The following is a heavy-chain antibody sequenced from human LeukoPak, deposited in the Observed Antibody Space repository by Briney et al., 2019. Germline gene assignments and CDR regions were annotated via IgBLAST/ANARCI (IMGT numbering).Heavy chain of an antibody. J-gene: IGHJ4*02. V-gene: IGHV3-74*01. D-gene: IGHD1-1*01. CDR1: GFTFSNYW. Sequence: PGGSLRLSCAASGFTFSNYWMHWARQVPGKGLLWVSRVNFNGSNTNYADSVKGRFTISRDNAKNTLYLQMNSLRVDDTAVYFCAGDSGRGLDYWGQGTLVTVSS. CDR2: VNFNGSNT. CDR3: AGDSGRGLDY.